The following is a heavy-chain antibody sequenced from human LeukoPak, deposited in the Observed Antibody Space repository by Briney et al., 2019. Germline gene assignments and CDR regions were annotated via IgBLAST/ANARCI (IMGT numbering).Heavy chain of an antibody. CDR2: IYTSGST. J-gene: IGHJ5*02. V-gene: IGHV4-4*07. CDR3: AREVAPDSSSWYGDWFDP. D-gene: IGHD6-13*01. CDR1: GGSISSYY. Sequence: SETLSLTCTVSGGSISSYYWSWIRQPAGKGLEWIGRIYTSGSTNYNPSLKSRVTMSVDTSKNQFSLKLSSVTAADTAVYYCAREVAPDSSSWYGDWFDPWGQGTLVTVSS.